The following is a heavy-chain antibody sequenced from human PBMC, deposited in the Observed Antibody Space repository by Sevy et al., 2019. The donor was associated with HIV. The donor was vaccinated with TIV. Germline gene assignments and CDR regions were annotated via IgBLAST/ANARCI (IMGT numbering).Heavy chain of an antibody. V-gene: IGHV3-64D*06. CDR2: ISSNGGST. J-gene: IGHJ6*02. Sequence: GGSMRLSCSASGFTFSSYAMHWVRQAPGKGLEYVSAISSNGGSTYYADSVKGRFTISRDNSKNTLYLQMSSLRAEDTDVYYCVKGMDYYGSGSYYKIYGMDVWGQGTTVTVSS. CDR3: VKGMDYYGSGSYYKIYGMDV. D-gene: IGHD3-10*01. CDR1: GFTFSSYA.